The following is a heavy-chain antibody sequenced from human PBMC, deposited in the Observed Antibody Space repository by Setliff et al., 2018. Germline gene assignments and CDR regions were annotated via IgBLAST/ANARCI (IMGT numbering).Heavy chain of an antibody. D-gene: IGHD3-10*01. Sequence: PSETLSLTCTVSGGSISDNNYYWGWIRQSPGKELEWIGSAYYNGDSYYNPSLKSRVTMSVDTSRNQFSLHLISVTAADTAVYYCARHVGTRSRGYNYYYYFMDVWGKGTTVTVSS. CDR1: GGSISDNNYY. J-gene: IGHJ6*03. CDR3: ARHVGTRSRGYNYYYYFMDV. V-gene: IGHV4-39*01. CDR2: AYYNGDS.